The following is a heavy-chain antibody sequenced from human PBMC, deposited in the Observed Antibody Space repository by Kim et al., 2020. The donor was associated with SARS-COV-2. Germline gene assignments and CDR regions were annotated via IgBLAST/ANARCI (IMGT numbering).Heavy chain of an antibody. D-gene: IGHD2-15*01. Sequence: SETLSLTCAVSGASVSSGSYYWSWIRQSPGNRPEWIGDIYYTGSTRYYPSLKSRVTISLYTSKNQISLKMSSVSAADTAVYFCAAVEDGHVAFDIWGQG. J-gene: IGHJ3*02. CDR3: AAVEDGHVAFDI. CDR1: GASVSSGSYY. V-gene: IGHV4-61*01. CDR2: IYYTGST.